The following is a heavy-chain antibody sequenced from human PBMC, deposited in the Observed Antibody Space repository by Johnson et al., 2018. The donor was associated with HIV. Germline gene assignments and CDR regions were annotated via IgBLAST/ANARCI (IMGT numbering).Heavy chain of an antibody. CDR2: ISSSGSTI. D-gene: IGHD2-21*02. V-gene: IGHV3-11*04. CDR1: GFTFSDYY. CDR3: ARDPGIVVVTAMTGDAFDI. Sequence: QVQLVESGGGLVKTGGSLRLSCAASGFTFSDYYMSWIRQAPGKGLEWVSYISSSGSTIYYADSVKGRFTISRDNSKNTLYLQMNSLRAEDTAVYYCARDPGIVVVTAMTGDAFDIWGQGTMVTVSS. J-gene: IGHJ3*02.